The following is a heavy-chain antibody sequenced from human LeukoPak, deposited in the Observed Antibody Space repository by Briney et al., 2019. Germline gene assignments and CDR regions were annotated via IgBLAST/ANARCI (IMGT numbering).Heavy chain of an antibody. J-gene: IGHJ4*02. CDR2: ISSSSSYI. CDR3: ARDQKEYSSSAGDY. Sequence: GGSLRLSCAASGFTFSSYSMNWVRQAPGKGLEWVSSISSSSSYIYYADSVKGRFTISRDNAKNSLYLQMNSLRAEDTAVYYCARDQKEYSSSAGDYWGQGTLVTVPS. CDR1: GFTFSSYS. V-gene: IGHV3-21*01. D-gene: IGHD6-6*01.